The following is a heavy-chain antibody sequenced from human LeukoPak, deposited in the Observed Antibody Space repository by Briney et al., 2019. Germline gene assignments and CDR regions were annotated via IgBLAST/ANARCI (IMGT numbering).Heavy chain of an antibody. V-gene: IGHV4-31*11. J-gene: IGHJ6*03. D-gene: IGHD3-3*01. CDR1: GGSFSGYY. CDR3: ARVCYDFWSGYPTNHYYMDV. Sequence: SETLSLTCAVYGGSFSGYYWSWIRQHPGKGLEWIGYIYYSGSTYYNPSLKSRVTISVDTSKNQFSLKLSSVTAADTAVYYCARVCYDFWSGYPTNHYYMDVWGKGTTVTVSS. CDR2: IYYSGST.